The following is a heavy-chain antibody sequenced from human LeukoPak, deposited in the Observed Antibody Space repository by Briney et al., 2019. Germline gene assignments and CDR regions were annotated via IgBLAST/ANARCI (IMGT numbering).Heavy chain of an antibody. CDR1: GFTFSSYA. V-gene: IGHV3-30*04. Sequence: GRSLRLSCAASGFTFSSYAMHWVRQAPGKGLEWVAVISYDGSNKYYADSVKGGFTISRDNSKNTLYLQMNSLRAEDTAVYYCARTPSSWTFDYWGQGTLVTVSS. CDR2: ISYDGSNK. J-gene: IGHJ4*02. CDR3: ARTPSSWTFDY. D-gene: IGHD6-13*01.